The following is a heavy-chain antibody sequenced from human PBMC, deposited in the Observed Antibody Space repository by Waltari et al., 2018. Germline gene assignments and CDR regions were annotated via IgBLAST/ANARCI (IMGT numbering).Heavy chain of an antibody. V-gene: IGHV1-2*02. CDR3: AREGVGALNDACDI. D-gene: IGHD1-26*01. J-gene: IGHJ3*02. Sequence: QVQLVQSGAEVKKPGASVKVSCKASGYTLTGYHIHWVRQAPGQGLEWMGWINPNSGGTNYAQKFQGRVTMTRDTSISTAFMELTRLTSDDTAVYYCAREGVGALNDACDIWGQGTMVTVSS. CDR2: INPNSGGT. CDR1: GYTLTGYH.